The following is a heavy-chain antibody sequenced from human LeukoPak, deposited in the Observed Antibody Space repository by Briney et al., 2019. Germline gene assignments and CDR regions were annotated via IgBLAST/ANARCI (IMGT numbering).Heavy chain of an antibody. Sequence: GGSLRLSCAASGFSFSISNLSWFRQAPGKGLEWVSSITSDSYIYYADSLKGRFSISRDNAKNSLYLQMISLRAEDTAVYYCARADYGDYGVDYWGQGTLVTVSS. CDR3: ARADYGDYGVDY. V-gene: IGHV3-21*01. J-gene: IGHJ4*02. D-gene: IGHD4-17*01. CDR1: GFSFSISN. CDR2: ITSDSYI.